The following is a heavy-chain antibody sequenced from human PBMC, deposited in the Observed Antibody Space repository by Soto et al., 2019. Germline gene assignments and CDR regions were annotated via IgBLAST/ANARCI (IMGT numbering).Heavy chain of an antibody. CDR1: GFTFSSYA. D-gene: IGHD2-15*01. CDR2: ISDSGST. V-gene: IGHV3-23*01. Sequence: GGSLRRSCAASGFTFSSYAMSWVRQAPGKGLEWVSTISDSGSTYYADSVKGRFTISRDISKNTLYVQMSSLRAEDTAVYYCAKGGEGYCSGTSCLYHMDAWGKGTTVTVSS. CDR3: AKGGEGYCSGTSCLYHMDA. J-gene: IGHJ6*03.